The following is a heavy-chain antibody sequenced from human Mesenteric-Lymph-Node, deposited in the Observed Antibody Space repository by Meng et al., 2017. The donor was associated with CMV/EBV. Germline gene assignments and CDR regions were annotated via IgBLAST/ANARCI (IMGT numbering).Heavy chain of an antibody. V-gene: IGHV3-11*01. CDR3: ARAPEAGAYFDF. CDR1: GFIFSDYY. J-gene: IGHJ4*02. D-gene: IGHD6-13*01. Sequence: LSCAASGFIFSDYYMSWIRQAPGKGLEWVSYISGSNTKYYADSVKGRFTISRDNTRNSLHLDMTSLRADDTAVYYCARAPEAGAYFDFWGQGALVTVSS. CDR2: ISGSNTK.